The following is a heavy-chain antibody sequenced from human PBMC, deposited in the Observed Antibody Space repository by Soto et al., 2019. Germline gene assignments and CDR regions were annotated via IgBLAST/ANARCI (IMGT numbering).Heavy chain of an antibody. D-gene: IGHD6-6*01. CDR2: IIPICGTA. CDR1: GGTFSSYA. V-gene: IGHV1-69*01. J-gene: IGHJ6*02. CDR3: ARNEYSTTFYYYGMDV. Sequence: QVQLVQSGAEVKKPGSSVKVSCKASGGTFSSYAITWVRQAPGQGLEWMGRIIPICGTANYNQKFQGRVTITADESTSTAYRELSSLRSEDTAVYYCARNEYSTTFYYYGMDVWGQGTTVTVSS.